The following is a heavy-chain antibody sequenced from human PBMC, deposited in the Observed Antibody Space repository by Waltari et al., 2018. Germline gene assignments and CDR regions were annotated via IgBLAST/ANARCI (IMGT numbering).Heavy chain of an antibody. CDR3: AKGGRSSGSLAL. CDR2: IRGSGGST. D-gene: IGHD6-19*01. Sequence: EVQLLESGGGLVQPGGSLRLSCAASGFTFSSYAMSWVRQAPGKGLEWVSAIRGSGGSTYYADSVKGRFTIARDNSKNTLYLQMNSLRAEDTAVYYCAKGGRSSGSLALWGQGTLVTVSS. J-gene: IGHJ4*02. V-gene: IGHV3-23*01. CDR1: GFTFSSYA.